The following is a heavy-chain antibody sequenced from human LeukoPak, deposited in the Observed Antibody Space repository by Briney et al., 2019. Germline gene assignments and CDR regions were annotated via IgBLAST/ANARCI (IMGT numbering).Heavy chain of an antibody. J-gene: IGHJ4*02. CDR3: ARGEGYCSSTSCPLDN. CDR2: MNPNSGNS. V-gene: IGHV1-8*01. Sequence: ASVKVPHLASGYTFTSYDINPVGQATGQGLEWMGWMNPNSGNSGYAQKFQGRVTMTRNTSISTAYIELSSLRSEDTAVYYCARGEGYCSSTSCPLDNWGQGTLVTVSS. D-gene: IGHD2-2*01. CDR1: GYTFTSYD.